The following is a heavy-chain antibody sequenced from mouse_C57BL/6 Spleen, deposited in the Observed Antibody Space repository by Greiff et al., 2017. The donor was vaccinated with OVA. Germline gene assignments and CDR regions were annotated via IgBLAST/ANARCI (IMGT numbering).Heavy chain of an antibody. D-gene: IGHD4-1*01. CDR1: GYSITSGYY. J-gene: IGHJ2*01. CDR3: ARDNWDFDY. Sequence: VQLKESGPGLVKPSQSLSLTCSVTGYSITSGYYWNWIRQFPGNKLEWMGYISYDGSNNYNPSLKNRISITRDTTKDQLFLKLNSVTTEDTDTYYCARDNWDFDYWGQGTTLTVSS. CDR2: ISYDGSN. V-gene: IGHV3-6*01.